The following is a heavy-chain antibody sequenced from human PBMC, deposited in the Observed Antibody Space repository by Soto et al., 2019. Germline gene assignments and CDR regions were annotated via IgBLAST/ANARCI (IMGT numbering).Heavy chain of an antibody. Sequence: GGSLRPSCAASGFTFSSYWMSWVRQAPGKGLEWVANIKQDGSEKYYVDSVKGRFTISRDNAKNSLYLQMNSLRAEDTAVYYCARDTGAAAAKGYGMDVWGQGTTVTVSS. CDR1: GFTFSSYW. CDR2: IKQDGSEK. V-gene: IGHV3-7*03. D-gene: IGHD6-13*01. CDR3: ARDTGAAAAKGYGMDV. J-gene: IGHJ6*02.